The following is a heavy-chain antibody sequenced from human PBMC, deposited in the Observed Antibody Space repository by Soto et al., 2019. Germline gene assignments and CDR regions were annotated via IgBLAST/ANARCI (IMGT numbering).Heavy chain of an antibody. J-gene: IGHJ4*02. Sequence: GGSLRLSCAASGFIFKMYWMHWVRQSPGKGLVWISRIYNDGTYSDYADSVRGRFIISRDNAQNSLFLQMNTLRPEDTAMYYCARVAYWGPGTQVTVSS. CDR3: ARVAY. V-gene: IGHV3-74*01. CDR2: IYNDGTYS. CDR1: GFIFKMYW.